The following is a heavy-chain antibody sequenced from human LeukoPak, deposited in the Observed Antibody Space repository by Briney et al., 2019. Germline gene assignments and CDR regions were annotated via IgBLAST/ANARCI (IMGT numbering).Heavy chain of an antibody. CDR1: GFKFGGYV. D-gene: IGHD3-22*01. CDR3: AKDPYYYETSGFLSGGYFDY. CDR2: ISASGDTT. V-gene: IGHV3-23*01. J-gene: IGHJ4*02. Sequence: PGGSLRLSCVASGFKFGGYVMGWVRQAPGKGLEWVSGISASGDTTYYTDSAKGRFTISRDNSRNTLYLHMNSLRADDTAVYYCAKDPYYYETSGFLSGGYFDYWGQGTLVTVSS.